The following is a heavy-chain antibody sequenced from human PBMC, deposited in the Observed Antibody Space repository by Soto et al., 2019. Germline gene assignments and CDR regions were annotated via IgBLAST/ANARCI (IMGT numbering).Heavy chain of an antibody. Sequence: EVQLVESGGGLVQPGGSLRLSCSASGFTFSSYAMHWVRQAPGKGLEYVSAISRNGGSTYYADSVKGRFTISRDNSKNTLYLQMSSLRAEDTAVYYCVAGYSSSWYDYYYYYGMDVWGQGTTVTVSS. CDR1: GFTFSSYA. CDR3: VAGYSSSWYDYYYYYGMDV. D-gene: IGHD6-13*01. CDR2: ISRNGGST. V-gene: IGHV3-64D*08. J-gene: IGHJ6*02.